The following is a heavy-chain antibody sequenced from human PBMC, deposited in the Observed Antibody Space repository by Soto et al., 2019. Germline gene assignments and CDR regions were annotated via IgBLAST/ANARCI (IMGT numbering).Heavy chain of an antibody. D-gene: IGHD2-15*01. CDR3: ARRGGGVVVAATTPFDY. CDR1: SGSITSANW. CDR2: IYHSGST. Sequence: QVPLQESGPRLVRPSGPLSLTCTVSSGSITSANWWSWVRQPPGRGLEWIGEIYHSGSTNYNLSLKSRVTLSVDKSKNQFSLSLSSVTAADTAMYYCARRGGGVVVAATTPFDYWGQGTLVTVSS. V-gene: IGHV4-4*02. J-gene: IGHJ4*02.